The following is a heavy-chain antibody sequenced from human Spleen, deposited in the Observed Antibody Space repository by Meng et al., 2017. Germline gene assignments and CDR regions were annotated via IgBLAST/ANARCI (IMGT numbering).Heavy chain of an antibody. CDR1: GFTFSNAW. J-gene: IGHJ4*02. Sequence: GESLKISCVASGFTFSNAWMNWVRQAPGKGLEWVGRIRSKTHGETTDYAAPVKGRFTISRDDSKNTLYLQMNSLKTEDTAVYYCTTDARSTVTNTFDYWGQGSLVTVSS. D-gene: IGHD4-17*01. CDR2: IRSKTHGETT. CDR3: TTDARSTVTNTFDY. V-gene: IGHV3-15*01.